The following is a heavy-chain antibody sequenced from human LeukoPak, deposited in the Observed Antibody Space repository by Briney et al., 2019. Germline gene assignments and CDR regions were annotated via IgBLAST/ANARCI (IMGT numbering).Heavy chain of an antibody. Sequence: PSETLSLTCTVSGYSISSGYYWGWIRQPPGKGLEWIGSIYHSGSTYYNPSLKSRVTISVDTSKNQFSLKLSSVTAADTAVYYCARFVVTMVRGARGWAYYFDYWGQGTLVTVSS. D-gene: IGHD3-10*01. CDR1: GYSISSGYY. CDR3: ARFVVTMVRGARGWAYYFDY. V-gene: IGHV4-38-2*02. J-gene: IGHJ4*02. CDR2: IYHSGST.